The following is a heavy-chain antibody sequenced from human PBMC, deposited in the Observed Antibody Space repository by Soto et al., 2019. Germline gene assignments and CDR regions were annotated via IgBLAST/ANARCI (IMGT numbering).Heavy chain of an antibody. CDR2: ISAYNGNT. CDR3: ARGRLLWFGELDAFDI. J-gene: IGHJ3*02. V-gene: IGHV1-18*01. D-gene: IGHD3-10*01. CDR1: GYTFTSDG. Sequence: SVKVSCKAAGYTFTSDGISWVRQAPGQGLEWMGWISAYNGNTNYAQKLQGRVTMTTDTSTSTAYMELRSLRSDDTAMYYCARGRLLWFGELDAFDIWGQGTMVTVSS.